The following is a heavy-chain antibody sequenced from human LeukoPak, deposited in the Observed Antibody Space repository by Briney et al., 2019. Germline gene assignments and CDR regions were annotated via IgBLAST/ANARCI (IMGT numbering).Heavy chain of an antibody. D-gene: IGHD1-26*01. J-gene: IGHJ4*02. Sequence: GGSLRLSCSASGFTFNIYALHWVRQAPGKGLEHVSGISSKGGTTYSADSVKGRFTISRDNSKNTLYLQMSSLRPEDTAVYYCVNDSGSSYYYDYWGQGTLVTVSS. CDR2: ISSKGGTT. CDR3: VNDSGSSYYYDY. V-gene: IGHV3-64D*09. CDR1: GFTFNIYA.